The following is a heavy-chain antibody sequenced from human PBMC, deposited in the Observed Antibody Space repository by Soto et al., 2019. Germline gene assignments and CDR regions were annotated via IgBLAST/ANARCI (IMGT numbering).Heavy chain of an antibody. D-gene: IGHD1-1*01. J-gene: IGHJ3*01. CDR1: GFTISGKKY. CDR3: ATWHEREHAYDV. Sequence: DVQLVESGGGLIQPGESLRLSCAAFGFTISGKKYVAWVRQAPGKGLEWVSALYDLDGSFYAASVKGRFTTSSDSSKTTVYLQMNDLRPDDTAVYYCATWHEREHAYDVWGQVTTVTVSS. CDR2: LYDLDGS. V-gene: IGHV3-53*01.